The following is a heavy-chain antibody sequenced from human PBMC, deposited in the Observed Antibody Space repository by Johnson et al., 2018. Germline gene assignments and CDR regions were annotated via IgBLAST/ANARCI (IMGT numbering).Heavy chain of an antibody. CDR3: ASHRRYYDSSGRLLRH. D-gene: IGHD3-22*01. V-gene: IGHV3-30-3*01. CDR2: ISYDGSNK. CDR1: GFTFSSYA. J-gene: IGHJ1*01. Sequence: QLVQSGGGVVQPXRSLRLSCAASGFTFSSYAMHWVRQAPGKGLEWVAVISYDGSNKYYADSVQGRFTISRDNSKNTLYLQMNSLRAEDTAVYYCASHRRYYDSSGRLLRHWGQGTLVTVSS.